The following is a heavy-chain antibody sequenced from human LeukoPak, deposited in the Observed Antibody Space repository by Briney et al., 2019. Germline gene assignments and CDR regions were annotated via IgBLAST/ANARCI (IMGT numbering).Heavy chain of an antibody. D-gene: IGHD5-12*01. Sequence: GGSLRLSYAASGITFSGYWMSWVRQAPGKGLEWVANMKQDGSEKYYVDSVKGRFTISRDNAKNSLYLQMNSLRAEDTAVYYCARDLGHSGYDLYDYWGQGTLVTVSS. CDR2: MKQDGSEK. CDR3: ARDLGHSGYDLYDY. CDR1: GITFSGYW. V-gene: IGHV3-7*01. J-gene: IGHJ4*02.